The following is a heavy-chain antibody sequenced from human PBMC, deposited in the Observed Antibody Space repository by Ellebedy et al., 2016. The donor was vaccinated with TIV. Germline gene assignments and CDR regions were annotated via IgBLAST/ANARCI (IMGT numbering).Heavy chain of an antibody. CDR2: INQDGSRE. V-gene: IGHV3-7*01. CDR1: GFSFRSYW. Sequence: GGSLRLSCGTSGFSFRSYWMSWVRQAPGKGLEWVANINQDGSREYYVDSVKGRFTISRDNAKNSLYLEMNSLRAEDTAVYYCATDGSYGDYLSPAHALTFWGQGTLVTVSS. D-gene: IGHD4-17*01. CDR3: ATDGSYGDYLSPAHALTF. J-gene: IGHJ3*01.